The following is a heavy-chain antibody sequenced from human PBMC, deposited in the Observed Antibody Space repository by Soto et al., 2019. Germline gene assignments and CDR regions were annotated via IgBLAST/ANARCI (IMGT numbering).Heavy chain of an antibody. CDR1: GFNFSNHW. Sequence: GGSLRLSCAASGFNFSNHWMHWVRQRPGEGLVWVSRITSDGKSRAYAESVKGRFAISRDNAKNTLYLQMNGLTAEDTAVYYCARESGDWPLNWFDPWGQGTLVTVSS. J-gene: IGHJ5*02. V-gene: IGHV3-74*01. D-gene: IGHD2-21*02. CDR3: ARESGDWPLNWFDP. CDR2: ITSDGKSR.